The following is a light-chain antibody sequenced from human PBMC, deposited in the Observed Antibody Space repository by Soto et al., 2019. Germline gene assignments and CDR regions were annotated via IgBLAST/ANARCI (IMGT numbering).Light chain of an antibody. CDR2: DVS. J-gene: IGLJ1*01. V-gene: IGLV2-11*01. CDR3: CSYAGGYSYV. Sequence: SALTQPRSVSGSPGQSVTISCTGTSSDVGGHNYVSWYQQHPGKAPKLMISDVSRRPSGVPDRFSGSKSGNTASLTISGLQAEDEADYYCCSYAGGYSYVFGTGTKLTVL. CDR1: SSDVGGHNY.